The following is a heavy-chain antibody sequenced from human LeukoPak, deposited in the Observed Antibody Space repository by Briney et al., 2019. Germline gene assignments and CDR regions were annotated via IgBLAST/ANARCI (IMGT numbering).Heavy chain of an antibody. CDR3: ARCGSGSLYYYYYGMDV. CDR2: IYTSGST. CDR1: GGSISSSSYY. Sequence: SETLSLTCTVSGGSISSSSYYWGWIRQPAGKGLEWIGRIYTSGSTNYNPSLKSRVTMSVDTSKNQFSLKLSSVTAADTAVYYCARCGSGSLYYYYYGMDVWGQGTTVTVSS. J-gene: IGHJ6*02. V-gene: IGHV4-61*02. D-gene: IGHD3-10*01.